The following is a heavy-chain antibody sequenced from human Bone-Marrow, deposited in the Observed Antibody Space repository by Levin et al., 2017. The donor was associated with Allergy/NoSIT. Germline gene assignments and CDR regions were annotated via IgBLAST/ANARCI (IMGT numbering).Heavy chain of an antibody. CDR3: ARDFLVGSYADY. V-gene: IGHV3-33*01. D-gene: IGHD3-16*01. Sequence: GGSLRLSCAASGFTFSVYGMHWVRQAPGKGLEWVAVIGHDGNYKKYADSVKGRFTLSRDNSKNMLYLQMNNLRTEDTAVYYCARDFLVGSYADYWGQGTLVTVSS. CDR1: GFTFSVYG. CDR2: IGHDGNYK. J-gene: IGHJ4*02.